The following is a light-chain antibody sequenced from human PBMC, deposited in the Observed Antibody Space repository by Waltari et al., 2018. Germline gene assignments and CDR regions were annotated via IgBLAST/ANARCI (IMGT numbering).Light chain of an antibody. V-gene: IGLV2-14*01. CDR3: SSFSSSTAGI. CDR1: SSDIGAFNF. Sequence: QSGLTQPASVPGSPGQSITLSRAATSSDIGAFNFISWYQQRPGKAPELLVYDVSHRLSGVSTRFSGYKSDNTAALTISGLQAEDEAVYYCSSFSSSTAGIFGGGTKVTVL. CDR2: DVS. J-gene: IGLJ2*01.